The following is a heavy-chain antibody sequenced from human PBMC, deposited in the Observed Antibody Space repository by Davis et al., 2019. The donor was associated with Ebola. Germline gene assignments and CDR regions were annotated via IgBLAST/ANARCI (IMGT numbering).Heavy chain of an antibody. CDR3: ARLQTVAASPTDYYYGMDV. Sequence: PSETLSLTCAVYGGSFSGYYWSWIRQPPGKGLEWIGEINHSGSTNYNPSLKSRVTISVDTSKNQFSLKLSSVTAADTAVYYCARLQTVAASPTDYYYGMDVWGQGTTVTVSS. CDR1: GGSFSGYY. CDR2: INHSGST. V-gene: IGHV4-34*01. J-gene: IGHJ6*02. D-gene: IGHD6-19*01.